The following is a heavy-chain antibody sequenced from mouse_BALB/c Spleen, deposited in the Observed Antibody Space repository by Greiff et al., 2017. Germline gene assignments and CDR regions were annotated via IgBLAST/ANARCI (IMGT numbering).Heavy chain of an antibody. J-gene: IGHJ4*01. CDR2: INPGSGGT. CDR3: ARWDYGNYYAMDY. CDR1: GYAFTNYL. Sequence: VQVVESGAELVRPGTSVKVSCKASGYAFTNYLIEWVKQRPGQGLEWIGVINPGSGGTNYNEKFKGKATLTADKSSSTAYMQLSSLTSDDSAVYFCARWDYGNYYAMDYWGQGTSVTVSS. V-gene: IGHV1-54*01. D-gene: IGHD2-1*01.